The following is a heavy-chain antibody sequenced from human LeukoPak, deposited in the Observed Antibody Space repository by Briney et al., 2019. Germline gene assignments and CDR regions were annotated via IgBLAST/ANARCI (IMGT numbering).Heavy chain of an antibody. V-gene: IGHV3-13*01. D-gene: IGHD2-2*01. CDR1: GFTFSSYD. CDR2: IGTAGDT. Sequence: GGSLRLSCAASGFTFSSYDMHWVRQVTGKGLEWVSGIGTAGDTYHLDSVKGRFTISRDNAKNTLYLQMNSLRAEDTAVYYCARDPGYCSSTSCYATDYFDYWGQGTLVTVSS. CDR3: ARDPGYCSSTSCYATDYFDY. J-gene: IGHJ4*02.